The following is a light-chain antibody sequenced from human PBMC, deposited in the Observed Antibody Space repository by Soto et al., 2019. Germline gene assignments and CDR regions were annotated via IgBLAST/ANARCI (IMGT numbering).Light chain of an antibody. V-gene: IGKV1-9*01. CDR3: QQLDNYPRK. Sequence: DIQLTQSPSFLSASVGDRVTITCRASQGISSYLAWYQQKPGKAPKLLIYVASTLQSGVPSRFSGSGSGTEFTLTISSLQPEDFATYYCQQLDNYPRKFGQGTKVDIK. CDR1: QGISSY. CDR2: VAS. J-gene: IGKJ1*01.